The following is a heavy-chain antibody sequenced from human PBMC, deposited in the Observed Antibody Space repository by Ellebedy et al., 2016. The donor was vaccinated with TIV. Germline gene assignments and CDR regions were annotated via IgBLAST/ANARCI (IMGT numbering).Heavy chain of an antibody. Sequence: MPSETLSLTCAVYGGSFSGYYWSWIRQPPGKGLEWIGEINHSGITNYNPSLKNRGTISVDTSKNQFSLRLSSVTAADTAVYYCARGQQQRITTAGTRKHYFDYWGQGTLVTVSS. CDR2: INHSGIT. CDR1: GGSFSGYY. J-gene: IGHJ4*02. D-gene: IGHD6-13*01. CDR3: ARGQQQRITTAGTRKHYFDY. V-gene: IGHV4-34*01.